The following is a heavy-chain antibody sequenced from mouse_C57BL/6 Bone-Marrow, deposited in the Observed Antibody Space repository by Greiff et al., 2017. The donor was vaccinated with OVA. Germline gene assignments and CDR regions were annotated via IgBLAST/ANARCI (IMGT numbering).Heavy chain of an antibody. CDR3: ARSNYWGVAMDY. Sequence: QVQLKESGPELVKPGASVKISCKASGYSFTIDYIHWVKQRPGPGLEWIGWIYPGSVNTKYNEKFKGKATLTADTSSSTAYMQLSSLTSENSAVYYSARSNYWGVAMDYWGRGAAVTVSS. V-gene: IGHV1-66*01. J-gene: IGHJ4*01. CDR2: IYPGSVNT. D-gene: IGHD2-5*01. CDR1: GYSFTIDY.